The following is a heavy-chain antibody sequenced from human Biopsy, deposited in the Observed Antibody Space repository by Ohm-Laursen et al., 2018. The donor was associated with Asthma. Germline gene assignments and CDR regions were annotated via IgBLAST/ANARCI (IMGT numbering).Heavy chain of an antibody. V-gene: IGHV5-51*04. D-gene: IGHD1-7*01. J-gene: IGHJ4*02. Sequence: GESLKISCKASGYTFSDSWIGWVRQMSGKGLERMGIIFAANSETKYSPSFQGQVTISVDMPISTAFLQWSSLKASDTAMYYCARFIDGTFFVDYWGQGTLVTVSS. CDR3: ARFIDGTFFVDY. CDR1: GYTFSDSW. CDR2: IFAANSET.